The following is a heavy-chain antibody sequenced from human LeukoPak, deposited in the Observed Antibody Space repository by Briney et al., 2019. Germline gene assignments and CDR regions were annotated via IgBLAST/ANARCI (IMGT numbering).Heavy chain of an antibody. CDR2: IYYSGST. D-gene: IGHD3-22*01. J-gene: IGHJ6*03. V-gene: IGHV4-59*01. CDR3: ARETTMIADPDEYYYYYMDV. Sequence: PSETLSLTCTVSGGSISSYYWSWIRQPPGKGLEWIGSIYYSGSTYYNPSLKSRVTISVDTSKNQFSLKLSSVTAADTAVYYCARETTMIADPDEYYYYYMDVWGKGTTVTVSS. CDR1: GGSISSYY.